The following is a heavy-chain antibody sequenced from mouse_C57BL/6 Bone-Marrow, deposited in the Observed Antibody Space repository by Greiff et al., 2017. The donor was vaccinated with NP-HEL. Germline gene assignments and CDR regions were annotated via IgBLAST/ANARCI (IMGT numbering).Heavy chain of an antibody. V-gene: IGHV1-81*01. J-gene: IGHJ3*01. CDR2: IYPRSGNT. CDR1: GYTFTSYG. Sequence: ESGAELARPGASVKLSCKASGYTFTSYGISWVKQRTGQGLEWIGEIYPRSGNTYYNEKFKGKATLTADKSSSTAYMELRSLTSEDSAVYFCARTGNYDGFAYWGQGTLVTVSA. CDR3: ARTGNYDGFAY. D-gene: IGHD2-4*01.